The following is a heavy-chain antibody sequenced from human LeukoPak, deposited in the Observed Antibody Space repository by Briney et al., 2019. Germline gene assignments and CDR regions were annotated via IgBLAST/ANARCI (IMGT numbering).Heavy chain of an antibody. D-gene: IGHD7-27*01. V-gene: IGHV1-69*04. J-gene: IGHJ5*02. CDR3: ALDWGSGWFDP. CDR2: IIPILGIA. Sequence: SVKVSCKASGGTFSSYAISWVRQAPGQGLEWMGRIIPILGIANYAQKFQGRVTITADKSTSTAYMELSSLRSEDTAVYYCALDWGSGWFDPWGQGTLVTVSS. CDR1: GGTFSSYA.